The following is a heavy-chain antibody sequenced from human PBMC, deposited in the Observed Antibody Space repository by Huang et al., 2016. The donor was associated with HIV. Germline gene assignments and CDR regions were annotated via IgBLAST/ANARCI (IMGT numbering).Heavy chain of an antibody. CDR3: AKEASYIFWNGYPLAS. Sequence: EVQLLESGGGLVQPGGSLRLSCAGSGFSFVSDAMSWVRQRPGEGREWVSATRKSGRDTDYADSLKGRFTISRDNSKNTLYRQMNSLRAEDTAVYYCAKEASYIFWNGYPLASWGQGTLVTVSP. CDR2: TRKSGRDT. D-gene: IGHD3-3*01. J-gene: IGHJ5*02. CDR1: GFSFVSDA. V-gene: IGHV3-23*01.